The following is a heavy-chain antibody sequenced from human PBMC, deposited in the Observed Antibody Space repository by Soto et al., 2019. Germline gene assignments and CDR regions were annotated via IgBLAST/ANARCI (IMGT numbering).Heavy chain of an antibody. CDR2: IYYSGST. D-gene: IGHD6-13*01. Sequence: PSETLSLTCAVSGGSISSGGYSCNWIRQHPGKGLEWIGYIYYSGSTYYNPSLKSRVTISVDTSKNQFSLKLSSVTAADTAVYYCARVTRQLVLGYWGQGTLVTVSS. J-gene: IGHJ4*02. CDR3: ARVTRQLVLGY. CDR1: GGSISSGGYS. V-gene: IGHV4-31*11.